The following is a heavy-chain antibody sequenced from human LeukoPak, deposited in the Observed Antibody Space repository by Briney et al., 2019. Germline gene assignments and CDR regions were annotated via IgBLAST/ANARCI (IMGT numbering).Heavy chain of an antibody. D-gene: IGHD6-13*01. J-gene: IGHJ4*02. Sequence: GGSLRLSCEASGFTFSDYYLSWIRQAPGRGLEWIAYISGSSSHINYADSVRGRFTISRDNAKKSVYLQMDSLRVEDTAVYYCARDQIGSWWGQGTLVIVSS. CDR1: GFTFSDYY. CDR3: ARDQIGSW. CDR2: ISGSSSHI. V-gene: IGHV3-11*06.